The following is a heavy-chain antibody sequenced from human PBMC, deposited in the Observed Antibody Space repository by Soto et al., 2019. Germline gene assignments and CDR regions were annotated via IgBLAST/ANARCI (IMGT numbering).Heavy chain of an antibody. V-gene: IGHV3-9*01. CDR1: GFTFDDYA. D-gene: IGHD6-19*01. J-gene: IGHJ4*02. CDR2: ISWNSGSI. Sequence: EVQLVESGGGLVQPGRSLRLSCAASGFTFDDYAMHWVRQAPGKGLEWVSGISWNSGSIGYADSVKGRFTISRDNAKNSLYLQMNSLRAEDTALYYCAKDIGGVAVAGAGDYWGQGTLVTASS. CDR3: AKDIGGVAVAGAGDY.